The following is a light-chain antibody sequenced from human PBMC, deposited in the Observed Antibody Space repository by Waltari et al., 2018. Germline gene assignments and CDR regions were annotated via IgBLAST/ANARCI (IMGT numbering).Light chain of an antibody. V-gene: IGKV3-15*01. CDR3: QQYTTRPLT. J-gene: IGKJ4*01. CDR1: QSVSSK. Sequence: EIVMTQSPGTLSVSPGEGATLSCRASQSVSSKVAWYQQRPGQAPRLLIVGASTRATGIPARFSGSESGTEFTLTISSLQSEDSGVYFGQQYTTRPLTFGGGTKVEI. CDR2: GAS.